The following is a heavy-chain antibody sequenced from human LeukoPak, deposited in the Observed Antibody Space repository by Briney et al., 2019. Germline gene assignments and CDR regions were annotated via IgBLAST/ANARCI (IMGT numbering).Heavy chain of an antibody. CDR2: ISAYNGNT. Sequence: ASVKVSCKASGYTFTSYGISWVRQAPGQGLEWMGWISAYNGNTNYAQKLQGRVTMTTDTSTSTAYMELRSLRSDDTAVYYCARDTYYDAPIVRGVSNYWGQGTLVTVSS. J-gene: IGHJ4*02. CDR3: ARDTYYDAPIVRGVSNY. D-gene: IGHD3-10*01. CDR1: GYTFTSYG. V-gene: IGHV1-18*01.